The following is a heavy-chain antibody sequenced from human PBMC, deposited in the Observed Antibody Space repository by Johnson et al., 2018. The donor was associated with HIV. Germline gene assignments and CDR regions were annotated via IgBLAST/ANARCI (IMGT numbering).Heavy chain of an antibody. CDR3: AKFSILGTYRYNLGDTYDI. CDR1: GFTFSSYD. Sequence: VQLVESGGGLVQPGGSLRLSCAASGFTFSSYDMHWVRQATGKGLEWVSAIGTAGDTYYPGSVKGRFTISRENAKNSLYLQMNSLRAEDTAVYYCAKFSILGTYRYNLGDTYDIWGQGTMVTVSS. D-gene: IGHD3-16*02. CDR2: IGTAGDT. J-gene: IGHJ3*02. V-gene: IGHV3-13*01.